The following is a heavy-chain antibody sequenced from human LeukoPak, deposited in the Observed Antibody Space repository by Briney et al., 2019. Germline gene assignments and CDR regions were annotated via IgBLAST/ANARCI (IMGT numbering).Heavy chain of an antibody. V-gene: IGHV4-34*01. Sequence: PSETLSLTCAVYGGSFSGYYWSWIRQPPGKGLEWIGEINHSGSTNYNPSLKSRVTISVDTSKNQFSLKLSSVTAADTAVYYCARESITGTTGLDYWGQGTLVTVSS. CDR2: INHSGST. CDR3: ARESITGTTGLDY. J-gene: IGHJ4*02. D-gene: IGHD1-20*01. CDR1: GGSFSGYY.